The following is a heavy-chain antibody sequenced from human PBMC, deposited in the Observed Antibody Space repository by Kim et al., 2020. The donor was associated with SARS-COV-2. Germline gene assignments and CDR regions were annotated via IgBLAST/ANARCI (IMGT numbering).Heavy chain of an antibody. CDR2: GSQK. CDR3: ARGNNGMDI. V-gene: IGHV3-7*01. J-gene: IGHJ6*02. Sequence: GSQKYYLDSLKGRFTISRDNAKKSLSLQMNSLRVEDTGVYYCARGNNGMDIWGQGTTVTVSS.